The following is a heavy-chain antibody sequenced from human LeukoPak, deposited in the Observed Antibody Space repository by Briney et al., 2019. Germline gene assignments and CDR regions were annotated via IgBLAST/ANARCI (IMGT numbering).Heavy chain of an antibody. CDR2: MKPDGSDK. J-gene: IGHJ5*02. V-gene: IGHV3-7*01. CDR1: GFTFSSYA. D-gene: IGHD4-23*01. CDR3: TALYGGFDP. Sequence: GGSLRLSCAASGFTFSSYAMSWVRQAPGKGLEWVANMKPDGSDKYYMDSVKGRFTISSDNAKNSLYLQMNSLRADDTAVYYCTALYGGFDPWGQGTLVTVSS.